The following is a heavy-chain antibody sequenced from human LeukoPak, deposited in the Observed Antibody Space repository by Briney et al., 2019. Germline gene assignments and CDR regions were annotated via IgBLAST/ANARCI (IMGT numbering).Heavy chain of an antibody. Sequence: AGGSLRLSCAASGFSFSSYTMNWVRQAPGKGLEWVSSMSSGGDYIHYADSLQGRFTISRDTAKNSLFLQMNSLRTEDTAVYYCARDAWVTAGVYYFDFWGQGTLATVSS. V-gene: IGHV3-21*06. J-gene: IGHJ4*02. D-gene: IGHD2-21*02. CDR1: GFSFSSYT. CDR2: MSSGGDYI. CDR3: ARDAWVTAGVYYFDF.